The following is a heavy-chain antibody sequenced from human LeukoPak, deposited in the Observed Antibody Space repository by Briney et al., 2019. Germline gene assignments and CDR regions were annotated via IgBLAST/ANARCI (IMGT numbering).Heavy chain of an antibody. V-gene: IGHV4-34*01. CDR3: ARSPYYYDSSGYPIDY. CDR1: GGSFSGYY. J-gene: IGHJ4*02. Sequence: PSETLSLTCAVYGGSFSGYYWSWIRQPPGKGLEWIGEINHSGSTNYNPSLKGRVTISVDTSKNQFSLKLSSVTAADTAVYYCARSPYYYDSSGYPIDYWGQGTLVTVSS. CDR2: INHSGST. D-gene: IGHD3-22*01.